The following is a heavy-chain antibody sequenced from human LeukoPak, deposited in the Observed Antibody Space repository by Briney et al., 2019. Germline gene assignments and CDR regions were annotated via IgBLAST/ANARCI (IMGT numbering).Heavy chain of an antibody. CDR3: AKDGRAYSGYDCYYFDY. Sequence: GGSLRLSCAASGFTFRSYWMQWVRQPPGKWPVWVSRINSDGSITTYADSVKGRFAISRDNSKNTMYLQMNSLRAEDTAVYYCAKDGRAYSGYDCYYFDYWGQGTLVTVSS. J-gene: IGHJ4*02. D-gene: IGHD5-12*01. CDR2: INSDGSIT. V-gene: IGHV3-74*01. CDR1: GFTFRSYW.